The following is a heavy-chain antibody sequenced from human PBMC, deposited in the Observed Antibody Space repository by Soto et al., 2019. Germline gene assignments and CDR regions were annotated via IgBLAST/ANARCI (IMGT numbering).Heavy chain of an antibody. CDR1: EFTFSKHG. D-gene: IGHD2-8*01. CDR3: AKGPPLLMVYPVLDS. Sequence: TGGSLRLSCAASEFTFSKHGMHWVRQAPGKGLEWVAVISYDGSNKYYGDSVKDRFTISRDNSKNTLYLHMNSLRPEDTAVYFCAKGPPLLMVYPVLDSWGQGTLVTVPS. V-gene: IGHV3-30*18. CDR2: ISYDGSNK. J-gene: IGHJ4*02.